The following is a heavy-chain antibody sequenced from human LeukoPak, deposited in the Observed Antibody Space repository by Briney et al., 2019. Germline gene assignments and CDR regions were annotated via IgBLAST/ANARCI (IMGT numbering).Heavy chain of an antibody. J-gene: IGHJ6*03. CDR2: IYYSGST. CDR1: GGSISSYY. Sequence: PSETLSLTRTVSGGSISSYYWSWIRQPPGKGLEWIGYIYYSGSTNYNPSLKSRVTISVDTSKNQFSLKLSSVTAADTAVYYCARDNLVRGGYYMDAWGKGTTVTVSS. V-gene: IGHV4-59*01. CDR3: ARDNLVRGGYYMDA. D-gene: IGHD3-16*01.